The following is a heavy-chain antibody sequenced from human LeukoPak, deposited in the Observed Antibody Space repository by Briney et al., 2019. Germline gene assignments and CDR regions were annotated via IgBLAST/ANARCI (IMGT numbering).Heavy chain of an antibody. CDR3: ARVASTVNLGWFDP. Sequence: GGSLRLSCAASGFTFSSYWMHWVRQAPGKGLVWVSRIDSDGTTTNYADAEKGRFTISRDNAKNTLYLQMNSLRAEDTAVYYCARVASTVNLGWFDPWGQGTLVTVSS. CDR2: IDSDGTTT. D-gene: IGHD4-17*01. J-gene: IGHJ5*02. CDR1: GFTFSSYW. V-gene: IGHV3-74*01.